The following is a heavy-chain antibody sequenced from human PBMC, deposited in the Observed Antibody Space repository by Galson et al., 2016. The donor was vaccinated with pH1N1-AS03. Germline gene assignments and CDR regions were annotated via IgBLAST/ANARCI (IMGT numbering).Heavy chain of an antibody. CDR1: GLTFNNAW. CDR2: IKSKTDGGTI. Sequence: SLRLSCAASGLTFNNAWMSWVRQAPGKGLEWVGRIKSKTDGGTIDYAAPAKGGFTISRHDSIDTLFLQMSSLKTEDTAVYYCTATYCSSRDYCYYYWGQGTLVTVSS. J-gene: IGHJ4*02. CDR3: TATYCSSRDYCYYY. V-gene: IGHV3-15*01. D-gene: IGHD2-2*01.